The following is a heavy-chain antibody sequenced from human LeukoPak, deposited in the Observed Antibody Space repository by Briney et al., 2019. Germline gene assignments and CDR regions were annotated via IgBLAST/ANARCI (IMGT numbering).Heavy chain of an antibody. V-gene: IGHV1-69*01. CDR2: ITPIFGTA. CDR1: GGTFSSYA. Sequence: SVKVSCKASGGTFSSYAISWVRQAPGRGLEWMGGITPIFGTANYAQKFQGRVTITADESTSTAYMELSSLRSEDTAVYYCARDPETAYYYGMDVWGQGTTVTVSS. J-gene: IGHJ6*02. CDR3: ARDPETAYYYGMDV.